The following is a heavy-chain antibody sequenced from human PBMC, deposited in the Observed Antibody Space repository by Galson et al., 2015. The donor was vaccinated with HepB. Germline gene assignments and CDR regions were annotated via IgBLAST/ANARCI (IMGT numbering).Heavy chain of an antibody. Sequence: SLRLSCAASGFTFSNTWMNWVRQAPGKGLEWVGRIKSKTDGGTTDYAAPVKGRFTISRDDSKNTLYLQMNSLKTEDTAVYYCTTNTVLLLWFGVLAFDIWGQGTMVTVSS. J-gene: IGHJ3*02. CDR1: GFTFSNTW. CDR3: TTNTVLLLWFGVLAFDI. V-gene: IGHV3-15*07. D-gene: IGHD3-10*01. CDR2: IKSKTDGGTT.